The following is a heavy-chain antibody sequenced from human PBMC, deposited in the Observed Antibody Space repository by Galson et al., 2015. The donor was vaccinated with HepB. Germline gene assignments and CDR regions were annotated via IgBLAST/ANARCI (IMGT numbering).Heavy chain of an antibody. CDR3: AKMTGSSGFYPIDY. CDR1: GFTFSTYA. V-gene: IGHV3-23*01. CDR2: ISGGGGNS. J-gene: IGHJ4*01. Sequence: SLRLSCAASGFTFSTYAMSWVRQAPGKGLQWVSTISGGGGNSYYADSVEGRFTISRDNSKSTLHLQLNSLRAEDTALYYCAKMTGSSGFYPIDYWGQGTLVTVSS. D-gene: IGHD3-22*01.